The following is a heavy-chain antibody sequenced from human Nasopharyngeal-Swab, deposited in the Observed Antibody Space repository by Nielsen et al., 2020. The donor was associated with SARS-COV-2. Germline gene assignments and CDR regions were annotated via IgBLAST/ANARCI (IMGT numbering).Heavy chain of an antibody. Sequence: GESLPLSCAASGFTFDDYGMHWVRPAPGKGLAWVAGLNWNGGSPSFAASVKGRFTISRDNAKNSLYLKVNSLRAEDTALYFCARDGLIEHSDGSGYSAYYFDYWGQGVLVTVSS. CDR3: ARDGLIEHSDGSGYSAYYFDY. CDR1: GFTFDDYG. CDR2: LNWNGGSP. D-gene: IGHD3-22*01. V-gene: IGHV3-20*04. J-gene: IGHJ4*02.